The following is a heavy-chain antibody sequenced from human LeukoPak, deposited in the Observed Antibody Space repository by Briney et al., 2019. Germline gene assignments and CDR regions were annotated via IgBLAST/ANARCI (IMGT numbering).Heavy chain of an antibody. J-gene: IGHJ4*02. Sequence: PGGSLRLSCAASGFTFSSYNMNWVRQAPGKGLEWVSSISSSSSYIYYADSVRGRFTISRDNAKNSLYLQINSLRAEDTAVYYCARDGGWNFDYWGQGTLVTVSS. CDR2: ISSSSSYI. D-gene: IGHD3-16*01. CDR1: GFTFSSYN. V-gene: IGHV3-21*01. CDR3: ARDGGWNFDY.